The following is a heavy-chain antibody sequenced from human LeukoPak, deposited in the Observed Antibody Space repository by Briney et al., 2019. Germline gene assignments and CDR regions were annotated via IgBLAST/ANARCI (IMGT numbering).Heavy chain of an antibody. J-gene: IGHJ6*03. D-gene: IGHD5-12*01. CDR2: ITWNGDST. CDR1: GFNFDDYN. CDR3: AKDKWLRGYYYYYMDV. Sequence: PGGSLRLSCAASGFNFDDYNRHWVRQAPGKGLEWVSLITWNGDSTYYADSVEGRFTISRDNSKNSLYLQMNSLRTEDTALYFCAKDKWLRGYYYYYMDVWGKGTTVTVSS. V-gene: IGHV3-43*01.